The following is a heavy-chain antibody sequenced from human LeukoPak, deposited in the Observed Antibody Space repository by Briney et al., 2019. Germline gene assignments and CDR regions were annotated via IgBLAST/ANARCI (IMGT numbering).Heavy chain of an antibody. J-gene: IGHJ4*02. CDR3: ARKGELLNYVLDY. V-gene: IGHV3-21*01. D-gene: IGHD1-26*01. CDR1: GFTFNSYT. Sequence: PGGSLRLSCAASGFTFNSYTINWVRQAPGEGLEWVSSISGGGSFIDYADSVKGRFTISRDNAKNSVYLQMNSLRAEDTAVYCCARKGELLNYVLDYWGQGTLVTVSS. CDR2: ISGGGSFI.